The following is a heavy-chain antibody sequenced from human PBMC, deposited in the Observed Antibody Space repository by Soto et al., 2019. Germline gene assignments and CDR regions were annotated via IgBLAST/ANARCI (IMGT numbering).Heavy chain of an antibody. Sequence: GGSLRLSCAAPGFTFSSYAMSWVRQAPGKGLEWVSAISGSGGSTYYADSVKGRFTISRDNSKNTLYLQMNSLRAEDTAVYYCAKDLLEQQLVPGWFDPWGQGTLVTVSS. CDR1: GFTFSSYA. CDR2: ISGSGGST. D-gene: IGHD6-13*01. J-gene: IGHJ5*02. V-gene: IGHV3-23*01. CDR3: AKDLLEQQLVPGWFDP.